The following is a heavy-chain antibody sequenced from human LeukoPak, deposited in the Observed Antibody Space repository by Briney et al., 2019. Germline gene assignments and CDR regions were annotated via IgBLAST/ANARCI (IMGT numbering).Heavy chain of an antibody. CDR2: IYHSGST. V-gene: IGHV4-38-2*02. D-gene: IGHD6-13*01. CDR1: GYSISSGYY. CDR3: ARSHYSSSSRALDV. Sequence: SETLSLTCTVSGYSISSGYYWGWIRQPPGKGLEWIGSIYHSGSTYYNPSLKSRVTISVDTSKNQFSLKLSSVTAADTAVYYCARSHYSSSSRALDVWGKGTTVTVSS. J-gene: IGHJ6*04.